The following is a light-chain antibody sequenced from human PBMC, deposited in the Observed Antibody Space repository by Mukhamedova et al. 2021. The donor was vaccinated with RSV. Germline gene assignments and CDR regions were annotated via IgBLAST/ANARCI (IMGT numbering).Light chain of an antibody. Sequence: WYQRRVHGKAPKLLIYKASSLESGVPSRFSGSGSGTEFTLTISSLQPDDFATYYCQEYNSVSRTFGQGTKVKIK. CDR3: QEYNSVSRT. V-gene: IGKV1-5*03. J-gene: IGKJ1*01. CDR2: KAS.